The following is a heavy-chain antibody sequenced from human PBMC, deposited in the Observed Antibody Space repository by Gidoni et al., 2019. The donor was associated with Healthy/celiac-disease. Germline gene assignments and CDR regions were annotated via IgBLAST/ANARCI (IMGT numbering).Heavy chain of an antibody. CDR1: CGSISSGDYY. CDR2: IYYSGST. Sequence: QVQLQESGPGLVKPSQTLSLTCTVSCGSISSGDYYWSWIRQPPGKGLEWIGYIYYSGSTYYNPSLKSRVTISVDTSKNQFSLKLSSVTAADTAVYYCARDATLNYDFWSFDYWGQGTLVTVSS. D-gene: IGHD3-3*01. CDR3: ARDATLNYDFWSFDY. V-gene: IGHV4-30-4*01. J-gene: IGHJ4*02.